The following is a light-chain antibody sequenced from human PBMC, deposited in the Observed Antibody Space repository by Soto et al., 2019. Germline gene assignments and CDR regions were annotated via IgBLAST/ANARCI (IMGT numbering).Light chain of an antibody. CDR3: QQSFTLPLT. V-gene: IGKV1-39*01. J-gene: IGKJ4*01. Sequence: DIQMTQSPASLSASVGDRVTITCRASQSIKTYLNWYQQKPGKAPLLLVYTASSLQSGVPSRFSGSGSGTDFTLTITRLQPEDFATYYCQQSFTLPLTFGGGTKVDIK. CDR2: TAS. CDR1: QSIKTY.